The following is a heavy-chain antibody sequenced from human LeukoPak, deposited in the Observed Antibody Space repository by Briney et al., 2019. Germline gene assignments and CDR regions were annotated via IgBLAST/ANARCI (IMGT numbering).Heavy chain of an antibody. V-gene: IGHV1-2*02. J-gene: IGHJ4*02. CDR3: ARDQEGQWLAYYFDY. CDR2: INPNTGGT. CDR1: GYTFTDYY. Sequence: ASVKVSCKASGYTFTDYYIHWVRQAPGQGLEWMGWINPNTGGTRYPQMFQSRVTMTRDTSISTVYMEVSRLKSDAAAVYYCARDQEGQWLAYYFDYWGQGTLVTVSS. D-gene: IGHD6-19*01.